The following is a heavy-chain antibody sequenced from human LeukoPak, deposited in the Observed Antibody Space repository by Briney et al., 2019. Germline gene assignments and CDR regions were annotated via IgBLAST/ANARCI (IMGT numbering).Heavy chain of an antibody. J-gene: IGHJ5*02. Sequence: SETLSLTCSVSGGPISSHYWSWIRQPPGKGLEWIGYIYYSGSTNYNPSLKSRVTISIDTSKNQFSLKVSSVTAADTAVYYCARAHSSGWPHMFDPWGQGTLVTVPS. V-gene: IGHV4-59*11. CDR1: GGPISSHY. CDR3: ARAHSSGWPHMFDP. D-gene: IGHD6-19*01. CDR2: IYYSGST.